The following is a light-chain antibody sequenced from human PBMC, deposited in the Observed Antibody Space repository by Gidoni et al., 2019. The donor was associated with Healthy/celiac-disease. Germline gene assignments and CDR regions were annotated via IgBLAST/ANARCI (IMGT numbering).Light chain of an antibody. CDR1: QSISSY. V-gene: IGKV1-39*01. Sequence: EIQMTQSPSSLSASVGDRVTITCRASQSISSYLNWYQQKPGKAPKLLIYAASSLQSGVPSRFSGSGSGTDFTLTISSLQPEDFATYYCQQSYSTLWTXGXGTKVEIK. CDR2: AAS. CDR3: QQSYSTLWT. J-gene: IGKJ1*01.